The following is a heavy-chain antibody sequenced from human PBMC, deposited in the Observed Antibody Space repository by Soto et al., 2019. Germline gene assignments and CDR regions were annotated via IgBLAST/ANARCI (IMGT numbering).Heavy chain of an antibody. J-gene: IGHJ4*02. CDR2: IHYSGATSFFP. D-gene: IGHD6-13*01. V-gene: IGHV4-59*01. CDR1: GGSMRNYF. CDR3: AAGEASSRNLAPYYLDF. Sequence: LSLTCTVSGGSMRNYFWTWIRQPPGKGLEWIGYIHYSGATSFFPSYNPSLRGRVTISEDTSKNQFSLKLLSVTTADTAVYFCAAGEASSRNLAPYYLDFWGQGTLVTVSS.